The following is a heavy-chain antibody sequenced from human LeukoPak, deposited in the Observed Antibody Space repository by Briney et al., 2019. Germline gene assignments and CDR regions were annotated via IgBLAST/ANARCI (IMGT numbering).Heavy chain of an antibody. Sequence: GGSLRLSCAASGFTFSTYGMHWVRQAPGKGLEWVAVIWNDGTYKHYADSVKGRFTVSRDNSKDTVSLQLNSLRAEDTAVYYCARGSGAAAGAFDYWGQGTLVTVPS. CDR3: ARGSGAAAGAFDY. CDR1: GFTFSTYG. CDR2: IWNDGTYK. D-gene: IGHD6-13*01. J-gene: IGHJ4*02. V-gene: IGHV3-33*01.